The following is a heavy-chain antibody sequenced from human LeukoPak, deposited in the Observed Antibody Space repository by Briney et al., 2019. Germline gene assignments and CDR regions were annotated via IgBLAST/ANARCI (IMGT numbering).Heavy chain of an antibody. J-gene: IGHJ4*02. CDR1: GFTFSGYA. CDR2: ISSTGGTI. D-gene: IGHD4-17*01. V-gene: IGHV3-48*03. Sequence: QPGGSLRLSCAASGFTFSGYAMNWVRQAPGKGLEWLSHISSTGGTIYYADSVKGRLTVSRDNAKNSLYLQMNSLRAEDTAVYYCAKLDPYGDSLIEIWGQGALVTVSS. CDR3: AKLDPYGDSLIEI.